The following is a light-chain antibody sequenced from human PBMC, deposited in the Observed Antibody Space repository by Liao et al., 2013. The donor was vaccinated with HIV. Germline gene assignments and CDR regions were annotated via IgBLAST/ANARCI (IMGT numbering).Light chain of an antibody. J-gene: IGLJ2*01. Sequence: SYELTQPPSVSVAPGETARLTCGGNNIGSKSVHWYQQKPGQAPVLVIYQDSKRPSGIPERFSGSNSGNTATLTISGTQAMDEADYYCQAWDSSTVVFGGGTKLTVL. CDR2: QDS. CDR3: QAWDSSTVV. V-gene: IGLV3-21*01. CDR1: NIGSKS.